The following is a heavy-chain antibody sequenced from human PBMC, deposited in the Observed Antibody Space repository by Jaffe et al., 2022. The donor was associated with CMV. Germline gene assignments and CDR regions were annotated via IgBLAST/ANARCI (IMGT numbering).Heavy chain of an antibody. CDR1: GFSLSDYY. V-gene: IGHV3-11*06. CDR2: ISSTSSYT. D-gene: IGHD2-2*01. CDR3: ARYLSRNSWDPPDY. Sequence: QVQLVESGGGLVKPGGSLRLSCAASGFSLSDYYMAWIRQAPGKGPEWISYISSTSSYTNYADSVKGRFTISRDNAKNSLSLQMNSLRAEDTAVYHCARYLSRNSWDPPDYWGQGTLVTVSS. J-gene: IGHJ4*02.